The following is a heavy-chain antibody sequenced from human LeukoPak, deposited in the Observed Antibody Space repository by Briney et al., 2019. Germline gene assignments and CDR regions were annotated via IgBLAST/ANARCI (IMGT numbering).Heavy chain of an antibody. J-gene: IGHJ1*01. CDR3: ARGGAARLHFQN. CDR2: IYHSGST. D-gene: IGHD6-6*01. Sequence: SETLSLTCTVSGGSISTYYWNWIRQPPGKGLEWIGYIYHSGSTNYNPSLQSRVTISVDTSKNQFSLSLNSVTAADTAVYYCARGGAARLHFQNWGQGTLVTVSS. CDR1: GGSISTYY. V-gene: IGHV4-59*01.